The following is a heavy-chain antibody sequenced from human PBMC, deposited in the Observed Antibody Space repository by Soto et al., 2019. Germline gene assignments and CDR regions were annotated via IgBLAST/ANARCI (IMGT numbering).Heavy chain of an antibody. CDR2: INHSGST. V-gene: IGHV4-34*01. CDR1: GGYFSGYS. J-gene: IGHJ3*02. D-gene: IGHD3-9*01. CDR3: ARGLRYFDWLLIRGRAFDI. Sequence: PSETLSLTFAVYGGYFSGYSWSWIRLPTGKGLEWIGEINHSGSTNYNPSLKSRVTISVDTSKNQFSLKLSSVTAADTAVYYCARGLRYFDWLLIRGRAFDIWGQGKMVT.